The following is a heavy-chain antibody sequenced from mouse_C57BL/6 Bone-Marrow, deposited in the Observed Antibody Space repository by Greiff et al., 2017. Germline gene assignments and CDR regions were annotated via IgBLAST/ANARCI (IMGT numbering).Heavy chain of an antibody. Sequence: VQLQQSGPELVKPGASVKISCKASGYSFTDYNMNWVKQSTGKSLEWIGVIYPNYGTTSYNQKFKGKATLTVDQSSSTAYMQLNRLTSEDSAVYYGARWGYCGSSHWYFDVWGTGTTVTVSS. J-gene: IGHJ1*03. CDR3: ARWGYCGSSHWYFDV. V-gene: IGHV1-39*01. CDR1: GYSFTDYN. D-gene: IGHD1-1*01. CDR2: IYPNYGTT.